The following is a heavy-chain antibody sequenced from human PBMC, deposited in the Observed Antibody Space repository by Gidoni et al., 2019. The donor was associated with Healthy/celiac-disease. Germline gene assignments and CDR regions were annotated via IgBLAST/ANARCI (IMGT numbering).Heavy chain of an antibody. Sequence: PIFGTANYAQKFQGRVTITADESTSTAYMELSSLRSEDTAVYYCARDKGGGYARKHPFDCWGQGTLVTVSS. J-gene: IGHJ4*02. CDR3: ARDKGGGYARKHPFDC. D-gene: IGHD5-12*01. CDR2: PIFGTA. V-gene: IGHV1-69*01.